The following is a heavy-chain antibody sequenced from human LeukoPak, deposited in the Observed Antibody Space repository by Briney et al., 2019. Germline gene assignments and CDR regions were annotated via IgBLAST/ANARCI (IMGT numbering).Heavy chain of an antibody. J-gene: IGHJ4*02. Sequence: GASVKVSCKASGYTFIGYYMHWVRQAPGQGLEWMGWINPNSSSTKYAQNFQGRVTMTRDTSISTAYMELSRLTSDDTAVYYCASGTYGHDYWGQGTLVTVSS. CDR2: INPNSSST. CDR1: GYTFIGYY. V-gene: IGHV1-2*02. D-gene: IGHD4-17*01. CDR3: ASGTYGHDY.